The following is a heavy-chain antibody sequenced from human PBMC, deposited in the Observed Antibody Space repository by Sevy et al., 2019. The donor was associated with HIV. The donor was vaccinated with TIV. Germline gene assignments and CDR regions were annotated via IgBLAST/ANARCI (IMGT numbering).Heavy chain of an antibody. V-gene: IGHV3-48*02. CDR1: GFTVSSNY. CDR3: ARDKIFGVVRYY. D-gene: IGHD3-3*01. J-gene: IGHJ4*02. Sequence: GGSLRLSCAASGFTVSSNYMSWVRQAPGKGLEWVSYISSSSSTIYYADSVKGRFTISRDNAKNSLYLQMNSLRDEDTAVYYCARDKIFGVVRYYWGQGTLVTVSS. CDR2: ISSSSSTI.